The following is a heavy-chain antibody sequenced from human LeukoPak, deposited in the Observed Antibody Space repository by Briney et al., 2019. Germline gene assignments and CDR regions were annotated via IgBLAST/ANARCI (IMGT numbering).Heavy chain of an antibody. J-gene: IGHJ4*02. Sequence: PGGSLRLSCAASGFTFDDYAMHWVRQAPGKGLEWVSGISWNSGSIGYADSVKGRFTISRDNSKNTLYLQMNSLRAEDTAVYYCAKDPRGYSYGQFDYWGQGTLVTVSS. D-gene: IGHD5-18*01. V-gene: IGHV3-9*01. CDR1: GFTFDDYA. CDR2: ISWNSGSI. CDR3: AKDPRGYSYGQFDY.